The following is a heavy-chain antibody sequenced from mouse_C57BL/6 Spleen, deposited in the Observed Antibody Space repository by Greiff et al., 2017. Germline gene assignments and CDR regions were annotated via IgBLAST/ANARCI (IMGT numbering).Heavy chain of an antibody. V-gene: IGHV1-64*01. Sequence: VQLQQPGAELVKPGASVKLSCKASGYTFTSYWMHWVKQRPGQGLEWIGMIHPNSGSTNYNEKFKSKATLTVDKSSSTAYMQLSSLTSEDSAVYYCAREGGDYELFDYWGQGTTLTVSS. J-gene: IGHJ2*01. D-gene: IGHD2-4*01. CDR3: AREGGDYELFDY. CDR1: GYTFTSYW. CDR2: IHPNSGST.